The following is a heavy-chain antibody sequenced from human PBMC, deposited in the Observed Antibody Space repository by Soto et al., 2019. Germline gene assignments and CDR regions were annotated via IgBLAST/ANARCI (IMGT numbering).Heavy chain of an antibody. J-gene: IGHJ6*02. CDR3: ARDLEPLRYFDWDGMDV. CDR1: GYTFTSYG. V-gene: IGHV1-18*01. CDR2: ISAYNGNT. Sequence: QVQLVQSGAEVKKPGASVKVSCKASGYTFTSYGISWVRQAPGQGLEWMGWISAYNGNTNYAQKLQGRVTITTDTSTSTAYLELRSLRSDDTAVYYCARDLEPLRYFDWDGMDVWGQGTTVTVSS. D-gene: IGHD3-9*01.